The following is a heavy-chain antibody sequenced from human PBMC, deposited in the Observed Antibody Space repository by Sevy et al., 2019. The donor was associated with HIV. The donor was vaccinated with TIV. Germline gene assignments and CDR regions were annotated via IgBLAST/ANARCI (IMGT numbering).Heavy chain of an antibody. CDR1: AGSISSYY. Sequence: SETLSLTCTVSAGSISSYYLTWIRQPAGKGLEWIGHIYSSGSTNYNPSLKSRVTMSVDTSKKNFSLKLTSVTAADPAVYYCARGGGYFDDGFDIWGQGTMVTISS. CDR2: IYSSGST. J-gene: IGHJ3*02. V-gene: IGHV4-4*07. D-gene: IGHD3-10*01. CDR3: ARGGGYFDDGFDI.